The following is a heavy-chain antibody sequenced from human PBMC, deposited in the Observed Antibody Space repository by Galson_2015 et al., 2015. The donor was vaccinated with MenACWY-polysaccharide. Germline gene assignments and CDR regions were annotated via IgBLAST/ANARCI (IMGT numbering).Heavy chain of an antibody. CDR3: ARDYSSSSWYDYYYYYMDV. D-gene: IGHD6-13*01. V-gene: IGHV3-30*03. CDR1: GFTFSSYG. J-gene: IGHJ6*03. CDR2: ISFDGSDK. Sequence: SLRLSCAASGFTFSSYGMHWVRQVPGKGLEWVAVISFDGSDKYYADSVKGRFTISRDNSKNTLYLHMNSLPTEDTAVYYCARDYSSSSWYDYYYYYMDVWGKGTTVTVSS.